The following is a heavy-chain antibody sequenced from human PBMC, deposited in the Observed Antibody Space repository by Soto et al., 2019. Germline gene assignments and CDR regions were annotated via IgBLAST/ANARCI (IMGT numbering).Heavy chain of an antibody. Sequence: SCKASGYTFTSYAMSWVRRDPGKGLQWVSTISGSGDITYYADSVKGRFTISRDNSRNTLYLQMNRLRAEDTPVYYCAKALRYFDWLCRPWNSMDVWGQGTTVTVSS. D-gene: IGHD3-9*01. CDR2: ISGSGDIT. CDR1: GYTFTSYA. CDR3: AKALRYFDWLCRPWNSMDV. V-gene: IGHV3-23*01. J-gene: IGHJ6*02.